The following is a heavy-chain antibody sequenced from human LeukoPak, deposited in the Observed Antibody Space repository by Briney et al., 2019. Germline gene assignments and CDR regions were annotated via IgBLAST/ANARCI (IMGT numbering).Heavy chain of an antibody. CDR3: ARGGRDYYFDY. CDR2: IYYSGST. CDR1: GGSISSYY. Sequence: SSETLSLTCTVSGGSISSYYWSWIRQPPGKGLEWIGYIYYSGSTNYNPSLKSRVTISVDTSKNQFSLKLSSVTAADTAVYYCARGGRDYYFDYWGQGTLVTVSS. D-gene: IGHD2-15*01. J-gene: IGHJ4*02. V-gene: IGHV4-59*01.